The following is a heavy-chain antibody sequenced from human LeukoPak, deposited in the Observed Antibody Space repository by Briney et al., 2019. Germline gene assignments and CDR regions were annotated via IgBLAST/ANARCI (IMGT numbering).Heavy chain of an antibody. CDR1: GYTFTSYY. CDR3: ARAGTYYYDSSGYLDY. D-gene: IGHD3-22*01. Sequence: ASVKVSCKASGYTFTSYYMHWVRQAPGQGLEWMGIINSSGGSTSYAQKFQGRVTVTRDMSTSTVYMELSSLRSEDTAVYYCARAGTYYYDSSGYLDYWGQGTLVTVSS. CDR2: INSSGGST. V-gene: IGHV1-46*01. J-gene: IGHJ4*02.